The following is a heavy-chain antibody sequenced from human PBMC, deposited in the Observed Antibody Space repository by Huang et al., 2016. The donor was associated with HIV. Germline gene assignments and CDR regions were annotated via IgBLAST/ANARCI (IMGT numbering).Heavy chain of an antibody. CDR1: GYTVSELS. Sequence: QVQLVESGAELKTPGASVRVSCKVSGYTVSELSLHWGRQAPEKGLAWEGSCDREKGETIYAQRLQARVPMTEDTSTDTAYMELSRLRPEDTAVYYCATSTPDVGAGVLRSAFDIWGQGTMVTVSS. CDR2: CDREKGET. CDR3: ATSTPDVGAGVLRSAFDI. D-gene: IGHD2-15*01. J-gene: IGHJ3*02. V-gene: IGHV1-24*01.